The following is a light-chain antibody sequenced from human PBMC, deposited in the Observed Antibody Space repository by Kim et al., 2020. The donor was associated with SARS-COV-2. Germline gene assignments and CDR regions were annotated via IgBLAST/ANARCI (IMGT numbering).Light chain of an antibody. V-gene: IGLV2-14*03. Sequence: GQSINITSTGTISNIGSNYTVSWHQQHPGKAPKLMIYDGNRRPSGIASRFCGSKSGSTASLTISGLQSEDEADYYWSSVTTRSTLVFGGGTKVTVL. J-gene: IGLJ3*02. CDR1: ISNIGSNYT. CDR3: SSVTTRSTLV. CDR2: DGN.